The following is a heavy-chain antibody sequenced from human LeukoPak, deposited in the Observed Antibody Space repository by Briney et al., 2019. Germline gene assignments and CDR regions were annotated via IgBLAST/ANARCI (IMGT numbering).Heavy chain of an antibody. Sequence: ASVTVPCKASGYTFTGYYMHWVRQAPGQGLEWMGWINPNSGGTNYAQTFQGRVTMTRDTSISTAYMELSRLRSDDAAVYYCARFGLDITMIVVVNDYWGEGSLATVSS. J-gene: IGHJ4*02. CDR1: GYTFTGYY. V-gene: IGHV1-2*02. D-gene: IGHD3-22*01. CDR2: INPNSGGT. CDR3: ARFGLDITMIVVVNDY.